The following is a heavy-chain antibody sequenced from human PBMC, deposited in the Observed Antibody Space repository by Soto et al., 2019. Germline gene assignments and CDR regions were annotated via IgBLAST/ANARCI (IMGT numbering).Heavy chain of an antibody. CDR2: ISSSSSYI. CDR3: ARDFLDSSGYYQQVEY. J-gene: IGHJ4*02. CDR1: GFTFSSYS. D-gene: IGHD3-22*01. V-gene: IGHV3-21*01. Sequence: PGGSLRLSCAASGFTFSSYSMNWVRQAPGKGLEWVSSISSSSSYIYYADSVKGRFTISRDNAKNSLYLQMNSLRAEDTAVYYCARDFLDSSGYYQQVEYWGQGTLVTVSS.